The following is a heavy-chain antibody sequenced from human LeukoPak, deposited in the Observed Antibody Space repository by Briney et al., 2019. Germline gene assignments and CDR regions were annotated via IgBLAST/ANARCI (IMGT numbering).Heavy chain of an antibody. CDR1: GYTFTSYG. CDR2: ISAYNGNT. D-gene: IGHD3-22*01. CDR3: ARGPYFYDSTGYYPTYYFDY. V-gene: IGHV1-18*01. J-gene: IGHJ4*02. Sequence: ASVKVSCKASGYTFTSYGISGVRQAPGQGLEWMGWISAYNGNTNYAQKLQGRVTMTTDTSTSTAYMELSSLRSEDTAVYYCARGPYFYDSTGYYPTYYFDYWGQGTLVTVSS.